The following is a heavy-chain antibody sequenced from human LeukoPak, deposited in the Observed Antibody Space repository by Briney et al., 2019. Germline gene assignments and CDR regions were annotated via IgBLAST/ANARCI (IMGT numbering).Heavy chain of an antibody. CDR2: IKQDGSEK. D-gene: IGHD6-13*01. CDR3: ARIPSLSWQQPFDY. V-gene: IGHV3-7*01. CDR1: GFTFSSYW. J-gene: IGHJ4*02. Sequence: GGSLRLSCAASGFTFSSYWMSWVRQAPGKGLEWVANIKQDGSEKYYVDSVKGRFSISRDNAKNSLYLQMNSLRAEDTAVYYCARIPSLSWQQPFDYWGQGTLVTVSS.